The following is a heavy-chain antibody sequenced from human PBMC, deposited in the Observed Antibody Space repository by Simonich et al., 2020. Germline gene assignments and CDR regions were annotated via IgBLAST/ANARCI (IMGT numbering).Heavy chain of an antibody. Sequence: QVQLQESGPGLVKPSETLSLTCTVSGGSIRSYYWSWIRQPPGKGLELIGDIYYSGSTNYNPSLKSRVTISVDTSKNQFSLKLSSVTAADTAVYYCARLPDYWGQGTLVTVSS. CDR1: GGSIRSYY. CDR3: ARLPDY. J-gene: IGHJ4*02. V-gene: IGHV4-59*08. CDR2: IYYSGST.